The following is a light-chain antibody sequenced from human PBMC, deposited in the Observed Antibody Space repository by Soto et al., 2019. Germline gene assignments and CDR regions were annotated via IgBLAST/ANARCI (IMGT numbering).Light chain of an antibody. CDR2: SNN. V-gene: IGLV1-44*01. J-gene: IGLJ2*01. CDR3: AAWDDSLNGVV. CDR1: SSNIGSNS. Sequence: QSVLTQPPSASGTPGQRVTISCSGSSSNIGSNSVNWYQQLPGTAPKPLIYSNNQRPSGVPDRFSGSKSGTSASLAISGLQSEDDADYYCAAWDDSLNGVVFGGGTKLTVL.